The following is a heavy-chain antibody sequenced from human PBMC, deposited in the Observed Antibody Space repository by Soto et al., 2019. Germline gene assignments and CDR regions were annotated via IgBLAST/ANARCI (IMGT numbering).Heavy chain of an antibody. Sequence: GGSLRLSCAASGFTFSSYAMSWVRQAPGKGLEWVSAISGSGGSTYYADSVKGRFTISRDNSKNTLYLQMNSLRAVDTAVYYCAMALTAMVLSRFDYWGQGTLVTVSS. CDR3: AMALTAMVLSRFDY. D-gene: IGHD5-18*01. CDR1: GFTFSSYA. CDR2: ISGSGGST. J-gene: IGHJ4*02. V-gene: IGHV3-23*01.